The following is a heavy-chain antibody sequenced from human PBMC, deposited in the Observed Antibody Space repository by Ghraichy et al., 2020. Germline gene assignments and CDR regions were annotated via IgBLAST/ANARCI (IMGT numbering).Heavy chain of an antibody. Sequence: SCAASGFTFSSSAMHWVRQAPGKGLEWVAFIRYDGNNKFYADSVKGRFTISRDNSKNTLYLQMNSLRAEDTAVYYCAKSPLSGCSGGYCYFNYYMDVWGKETTVTVSS. CDR3: AKSPLSGCSGGYCYFNYYMDV. J-gene: IGHJ6*03. CDR1: GFTFSSSA. V-gene: IGHV3-30*02. D-gene: IGHD2-21*01. CDR2: IRYDGNNK.